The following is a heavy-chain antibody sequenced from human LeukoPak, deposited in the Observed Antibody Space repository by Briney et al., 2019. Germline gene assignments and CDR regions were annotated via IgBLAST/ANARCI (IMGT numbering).Heavy chain of an antibody. CDR3: ARGRYCSSTSCYTGDNWFDP. CDR1: GYTFTSYG. J-gene: IGHJ5*02. CDR2: ISAYDGNT. D-gene: IGHD2-2*02. Sequence: ASVTVSYKASGYTFTSYGISWVRQAPGQGLEGMGWISAYDGNTNYPQKLQGRVPMTTDTSTSTAYMELRSLRSDDTAVYYCARGRYCSSTSCYTGDNWFDPWGQGTLVTVSS. V-gene: IGHV1-18*01.